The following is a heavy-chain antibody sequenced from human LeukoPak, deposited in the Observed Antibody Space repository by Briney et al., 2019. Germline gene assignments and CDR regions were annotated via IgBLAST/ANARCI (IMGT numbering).Heavy chain of an antibody. CDR2: IS. Sequence: PRGSPRLSCAASGFSFSSYEMNWVCQAPGKGLEWVSYISAMKGRTPISRDNAENSLYLQMNSLRAEDTAVYYCARPFVWGLATQGLDYCGQRALFSASS. J-gene: IGHJ4*02. D-gene: IGHD3-16*01. V-gene: IGHV3-48*03. CDR1: GFSFSSYE. CDR3: ARPFVWGLATQGLDY.